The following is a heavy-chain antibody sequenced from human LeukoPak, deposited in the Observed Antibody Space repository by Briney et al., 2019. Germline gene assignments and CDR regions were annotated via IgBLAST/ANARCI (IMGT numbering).Heavy chain of an antibody. D-gene: IGHD3-3*01. J-gene: IGHJ6*02. CDR2: IKQDGSEK. CDR1: GFTFSSYW. V-gene: IGHV3-7*01. CDR3: AREDDYYYYGMDV. Sequence: GGSLRLSCAASGFTFSSYWMSWVRQAPGKGLEWVANIKQDGSEKYYVDSVKGRFTISRDNAENSLYLQMNSLRAEDTAVYYCAREDDYYYYGMDVWGQGTTVTVSS.